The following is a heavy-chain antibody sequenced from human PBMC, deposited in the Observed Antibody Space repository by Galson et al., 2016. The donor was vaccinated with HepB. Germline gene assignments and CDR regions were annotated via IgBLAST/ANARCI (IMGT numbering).Heavy chain of an antibody. D-gene: IGHD1-26*01. Sequence: SLRLSCAASGFGFSDYFMSWIRQVPGKGLEWVAITYIDDNTYYADSVKGRFIISRDNPKTTVYLQMNSLRAEDTAIYYCARDGGNRGSYSVGDSFDIWGQGTMVTVSS. J-gene: IGHJ3*02. CDR2: TYIDDNT. CDR3: ARDGGNRGSYSVGDSFDI. V-gene: IGHV3-53*01. CDR1: GFGFSDYF.